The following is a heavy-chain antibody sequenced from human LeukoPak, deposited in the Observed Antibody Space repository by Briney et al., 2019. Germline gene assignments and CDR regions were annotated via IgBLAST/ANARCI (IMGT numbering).Heavy chain of an antibody. Sequence: PGASLRLSCAASGFTFSSYWMHWVRQAPGKGLVWVSRINSDGSSTSYADSVKGRFTISRDSAKNTLYLQMNSLRAEDTAVYYCARVVYSSGWYPHDYWGQGTLVTVSS. CDR3: ARVVYSSGWYPHDY. D-gene: IGHD6-19*01. V-gene: IGHV3-74*01. J-gene: IGHJ4*02. CDR2: INSDGSST. CDR1: GFTFSSYW.